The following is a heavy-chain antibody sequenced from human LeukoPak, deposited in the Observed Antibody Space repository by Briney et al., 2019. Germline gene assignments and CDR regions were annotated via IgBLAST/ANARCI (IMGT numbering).Heavy chain of an antibody. Sequence: PSETLSVTCAVYGGSFSGYYWSWIRQPPGKGLEWIGEINHSGSTNYNPSLKSRVTISVDTSKNQFSLKLSSVTAADTAVYYCATFHGDTAMVSWGQGTLVTVSS. V-gene: IGHV4-34*01. CDR1: GGSFSGYY. J-gene: IGHJ4*02. CDR2: INHSGST. CDR3: ATFHGDTAMVS. D-gene: IGHD5-18*01.